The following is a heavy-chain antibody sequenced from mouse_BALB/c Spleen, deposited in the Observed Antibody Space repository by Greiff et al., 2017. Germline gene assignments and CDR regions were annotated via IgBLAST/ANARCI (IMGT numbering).Heavy chain of an antibody. V-gene: IGHV5-6-2*01. CDR2: INSNGGST. D-gene: IGHD2-3*01. CDR1: GFTFSSYY. Sequence: EVMLVESGGGLVKLGGSLKLSCAASGFTFSSYYMSWVRQTPEKRLELVAAINSNGGSTYYPDTVKGRFTISRDNAKNTLYLQMSSLKSEDTALYYCARHLIYDGYYDAMDYWGQGTSVTVSS. J-gene: IGHJ4*01. CDR3: ARHLIYDGYYDAMDY.